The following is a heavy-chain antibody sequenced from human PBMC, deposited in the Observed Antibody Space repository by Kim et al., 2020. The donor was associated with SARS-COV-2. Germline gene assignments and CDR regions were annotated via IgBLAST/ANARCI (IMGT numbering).Heavy chain of an antibody. D-gene: IGHD2-21*01. CDR2: MWGGGGNK. CDR3: AKMVIMDTYNYFYYYAMDV. Sequence: GGSLRLSCVASGFTFDGYAMRWVRQAPGKGLEWVAVMWGGGGNKFYADSVRGRFTISRDNSKNTLYLQMNRLRAEDTALYYCAKMVIMDTYNYFYYYAMDVWGHGTTVTVSS. V-gene: IGHV3-23*01. CDR1: GFTFDGYA. J-gene: IGHJ6*02.